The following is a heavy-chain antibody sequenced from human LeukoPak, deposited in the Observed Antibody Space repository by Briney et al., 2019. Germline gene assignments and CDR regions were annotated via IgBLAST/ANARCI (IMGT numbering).Heavy chain of an antibody. CDR3: ARGARAGYNLEPFDY. CDR1: GGSMSSYY. J-gene: IGHJ4*02. V-gene: IGHV4-59*12. D-gene: IGHD5-24*01. CDR2: IYYSGST. Sequence: SGTLSFNCTVSGGSMSSYYWSWIRQPPGKGLEWIGYIYYSGSTKSNPSLKSRVTISVDTSKNPFSLKLSSVTAADTAVYYCARGARAGYNLEPFDYWGQGTLVTVSS.